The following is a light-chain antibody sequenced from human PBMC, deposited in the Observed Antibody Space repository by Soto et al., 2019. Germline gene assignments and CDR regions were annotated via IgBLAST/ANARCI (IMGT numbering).Light chain of an antibody. J-gene: IGLJ1*01. V-gene: IGLV2-8*01. CDR2: EVS. Sequence: QSALTQPHSASGSPGQSATISCTGTSSDVGGYNYVSWYQQHPGKAPKLMIYEVSKRPSGVPDRFSGSKSGNTASLTVSGLQAEDEADYYCSSYAGSNNLVFGTGTKVTVL. CDR1: SSDVGGYNY. CDR3: SSYAGSNNLV.